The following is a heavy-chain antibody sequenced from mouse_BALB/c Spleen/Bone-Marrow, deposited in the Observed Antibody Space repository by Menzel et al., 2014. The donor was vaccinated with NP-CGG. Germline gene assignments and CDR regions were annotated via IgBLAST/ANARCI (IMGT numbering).Heavy chain of an antibody. Sequence: EVQVVESGTVLARPGAAVKMSCKASGYTFSNYWMHWIKQRPGQGLEWIGTIYPGNSDTTYNQKFKGKAKLTAVTSTSTAYMELSSLTNEDSAVYYCTTLARNNLDYWGQGTTLTVSS. D-gene: IGHD6-1*01. CDR2: IYPGNSDT. J-gene: IGHJ2*01. CDR1: GYTFSNYW. CDR3: TTLARNNLDY. V-gene: IGHV1-5*01.